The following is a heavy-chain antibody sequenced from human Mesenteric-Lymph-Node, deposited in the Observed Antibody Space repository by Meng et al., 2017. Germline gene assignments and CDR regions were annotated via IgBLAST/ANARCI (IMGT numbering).Heavy chain of an antibody. CDR3: ARDGGVATLVSWYLDL. D-gene: IGHD3-16*01. CDR2: ISGYSGKK. V-gene: IGHV1-18*01. Sequence: VLSGAEVEERGGAVKVYCTTFDYCVTSYIINWVRQAPGQGLEWMGWISGYSGKKNYAQKYQGRVTMTIDTTTSAAYMELRSLRSDDTAVYYCARDGGVATLVSWYLDLWGRGTLVTVSS. J-gene: IGHJ2*01. CDR1: DYCVTSYI.